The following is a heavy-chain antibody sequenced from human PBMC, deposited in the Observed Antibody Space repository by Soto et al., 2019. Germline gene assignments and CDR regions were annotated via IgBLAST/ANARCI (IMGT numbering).Heavy chain of an antibody. D-gene: IGHD3-10*01. J-gene: IGHJ4*02. CDR2: ISYDGTKE. CDR3: VKTFYQNNNGEVLDY. CDR1: GFTFNSYA. V-gene: IGHV3-30*09. Sequence: QVQLVESGGGVVQPGRSLRLSCAASGFTFNSYAMHWVRRAPGKGLEWISWISYDGTKEYYADSVKGRFAISRDSSENTLYLQLSSLRPEDTAIYYCVKTFYQNNNGEVLDYWGQGTQVTVSS.